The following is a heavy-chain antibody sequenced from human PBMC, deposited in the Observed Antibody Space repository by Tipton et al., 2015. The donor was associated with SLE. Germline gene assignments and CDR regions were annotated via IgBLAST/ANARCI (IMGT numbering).Heavy chain of an antibody. CDR2: INPNSGGT. Sequence: VQLVQSGAEVKKPGASVKVSCKASGYTFTDYYVHWVRQAPGQGLEWMGWINPNSGGTNCAQKFQGRVTLTRDTSISTAYMELSSLRSDDTAVYYCASSYSDYGMDVWGQGTTVTVSS. CDR3: ASSYSDYGMDV. D-gene: IGHD3-10*01. J-gene: IGHJ6*02. V-gene: IGHV1-2*02. CDR1: GYTFTDYY.